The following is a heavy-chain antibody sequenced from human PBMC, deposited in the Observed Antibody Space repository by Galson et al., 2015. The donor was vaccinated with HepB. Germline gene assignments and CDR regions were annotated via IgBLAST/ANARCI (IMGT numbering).Heavy chain of an antibody. J-gene: IGHJ4*02. Sequence: SVKVSCKASGFTFTSSAVQWVRQARGQRLEWIGWIVVGSGNTNYAQKFQERVTITRDMSTSTAYMELSSLRSEDTAVYYCAAVGYSYGYEPYYFDYWGQGTLVTVSS. CDR2: IVVGSGNT. V-gene: IGHV1-58*01. CDR3: AAVGYSYGYEPYYFDY. D-gene: IGHD5-18*01. CDR1: GFTFTSSA.